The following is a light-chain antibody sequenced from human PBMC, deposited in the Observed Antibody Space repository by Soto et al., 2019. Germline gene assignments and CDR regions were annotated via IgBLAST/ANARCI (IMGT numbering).Light chain of an antibody. CDR2: GDS. CDR3: QAYDNSLRGSL. CDR1: SSNIGAGYD. J-gene: IGLJ1*01. V-gene: IGLV1-40*01. Sequence: QSVLTQPPSVSGAPGQRVTISGTGSSSNIGAGYDVHWYQQLPGTAPKLLIYGDSNRPSGVPDRFSGSKSGTSTSLAITGLQAEDEADYYCQAYDNSLRGSLFGTGTKLTVL.